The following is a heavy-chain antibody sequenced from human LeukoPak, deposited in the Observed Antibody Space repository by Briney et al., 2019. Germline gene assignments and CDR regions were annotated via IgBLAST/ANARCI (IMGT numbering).Heavy chain of an antibody. D-gene: IGHD5-12*01. Sequence: AGGSLRLSCAASGFTFSNAWMSWVRQAPGKGLEWVGRIKSKTDGGTTDYAAPVKGRFTISRDDSKNTLYLQMNSLKTEDTAVYYCTTEVMGWLRLIGGDYWGQGTLVTVSS. V-gene: IGHV3-15*01. J-gene: IGHJ4*02. CDR1: GFTFSNAW. CDR3: TTEVMGWLRLIGGDY. CDR2: IKSKTDGGTT.